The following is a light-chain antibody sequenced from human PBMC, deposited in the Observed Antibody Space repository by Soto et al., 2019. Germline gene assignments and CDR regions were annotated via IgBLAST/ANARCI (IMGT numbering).Light chain of an antibody. CDR2: DVS. V-gene: IGLV2-14*03. J-gene: IGLJ1*01. CDR3: SSYTTSNTRQIV. Sequence: QSALTQPAYVSGFPGQSITISCTGTSSDVGGYNYVSWYQHHPGKAPKLLIYDVSNRPSGISNRFSGSKSDNTASLTISGLQPEDEADYYCSSYTTSNTRQIVFGTGTKVTVL. CDR1: SSDVGGYNY.